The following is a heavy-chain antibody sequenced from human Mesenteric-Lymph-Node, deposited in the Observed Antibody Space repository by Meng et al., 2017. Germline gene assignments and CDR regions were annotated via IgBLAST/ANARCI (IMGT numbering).Heavy chain of an antibody. CDR3: ANVPRDGSGYRG. CDR1: GFNFDADA. J-gene: IGHJ4*02. V-gene: IGHV3-23*04. D-gene: IGHD3-22*01. CDR2: ISGGTSTP. Sequence: ELESVGLGRGWVQPGRSLGLSSAASGFNFDADAMHWVRQVPGKGLEWVSGISGGTSTPYYADSVKGRFTISRDNSKNTLYLQMNSLRVEDTAIYYCANVPRDGSGYRGWGQGTLVTVSS.